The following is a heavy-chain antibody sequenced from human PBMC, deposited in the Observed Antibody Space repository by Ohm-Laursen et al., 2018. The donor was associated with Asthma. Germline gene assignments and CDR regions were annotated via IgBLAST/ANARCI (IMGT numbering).Heavy chain of an antibody. J-gene: IGHJ6*02. CDR3: ARDPPGEYCSSTSCYYHYYYYGMDV. Sequence: ASVKVSCKASGYTFTSYAMHWVRQAPGQRLEWMGWINAGNGNTKYSQKFQGRVTITRDTSASTAYMELSSLRSEDTAVYYCARDPPGEYCSSTSCYYHYYYYGMDVWGQGTTVTVSS. D-gene: IGHD2-2*01. CDR2: INAGNGNT. CDR1: GYTFTSYA. V-gene: IGHV1-3*01.